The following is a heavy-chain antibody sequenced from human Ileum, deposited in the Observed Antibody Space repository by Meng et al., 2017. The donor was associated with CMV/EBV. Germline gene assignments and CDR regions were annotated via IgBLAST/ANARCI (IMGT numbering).Heavy chain of an antibody. CDR1: GYPFHAYC. D-gene: IGHD3-16*02. V-gene: IGHV1-2*02. Sequence: TVSCRASGYPFHAYCLHWVRQAPGQGLEWMGWVNPKTGGTDYAQKFQDRISITTNTSITTMYMDLNSLTFDDTAVYYCARDYRPFDPWGQGTLVTVSS. J-gene: IGHJ5*02. CDR3: ARDYRPFDP. CDR2: VNPKTGGT.